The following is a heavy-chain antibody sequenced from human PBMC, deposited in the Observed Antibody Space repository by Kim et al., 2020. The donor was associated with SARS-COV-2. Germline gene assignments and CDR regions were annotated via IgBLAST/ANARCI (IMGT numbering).Heavy chain of an antibody. V-gene: IGHV7-4-1*02. Sequence: QGFTGRFVFSLDTSVSTAYLQISSLKAEDTAVYYCARTATGSGSSGAFDIWGQGTMVTVSS. D-gene: IGHD3-10*01. CDR3: ARTATGSGSSGAFDI. J-gene: IGHJ3*02.